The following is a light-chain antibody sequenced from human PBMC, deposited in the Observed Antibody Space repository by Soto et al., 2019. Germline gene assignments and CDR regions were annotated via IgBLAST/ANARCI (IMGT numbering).Light chain of an antibody. Sequence: QSVLTQPASVSGSPGQSITISCTGTSSDVGGYNYGSWYQQHPGKAPKLMIYDVRNRPSGVSNRFSGSKSVNTASLTISGLQAEDEADYYCSSYTTISTYVFGTGTQLTVL. CDR1: SSDVGGYNY. V-gene: IGLV2-14*01. CDR3: SSYTTISTYV. J-gene: IGLJ1*01. CDR2: DVR.